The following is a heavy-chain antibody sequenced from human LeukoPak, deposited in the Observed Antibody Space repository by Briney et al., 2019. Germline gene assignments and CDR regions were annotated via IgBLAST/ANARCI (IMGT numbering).Heavy chain of an antibody. CDR3: TRVRIRYCSGGSCYDLDY. CDR1: GFTFSSYS. D-gene: IGHD2-15*01. Sequence: GGSLRLSCAASGFTFSSYSMNWVRQAPGKGLEWVGFIRSKAYGGTTEYAASVKGRFTISRDDSKSIAYLQMNSLKTEDTAVYYCTRVRIRYCSGGSCYDLDYWGQGTLVTVSS. V-gene: IGHV3-49*04. J-gene: IGHJ4*02. CDR2: IRSKAYGGTT.